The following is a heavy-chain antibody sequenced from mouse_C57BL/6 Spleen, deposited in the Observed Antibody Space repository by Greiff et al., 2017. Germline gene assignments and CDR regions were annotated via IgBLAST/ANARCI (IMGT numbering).Heavy chain of an antibody. CDR3: ARNYGSSHFDY. CDR1: GYTFTDYY. D-gene: IGHD1-1*01. J-gene: IGHJ2*01. Sequence: VQLQQSGPVLVKPGASVKMSCKASGYTFTDYYMNWVKQSHGKSLEWIGVINPYNGGTSYNQTFKGKATLTVDKSSSTAYMELNSLTSEDSAVYYCARNYGSSHFDYWGQGTTLTVSS. V-gene: IGHV1-19*01. CDR2: INPYNGGT.